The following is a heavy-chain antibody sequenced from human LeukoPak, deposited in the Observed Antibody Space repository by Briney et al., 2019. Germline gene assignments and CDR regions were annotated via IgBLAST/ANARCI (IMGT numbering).Heavy chain of an antibody. CDR1: GFIFNNYG. J-gene: IGHJ6*02. V-gene: IGHV3-21*01. CDR2: ISSSSSYI. CDR3: ARDLISSWYFYGEGYYYYYYGMDV. Sequence: PGGSLRLSCTASGFIFNNYGMNWGRQAPGKGLEWVSSISSSSSYINYADSVKGRFTISRDNAKNSLYLQMNSLRAEDTAVYYCARDLISSWYFYGEGYYYYYYGMDVWGQGTTVTVSS. D-gene: IGHD6-13*01.